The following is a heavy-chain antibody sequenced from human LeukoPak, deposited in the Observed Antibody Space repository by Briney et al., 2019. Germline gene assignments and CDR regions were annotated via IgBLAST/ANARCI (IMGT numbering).Heavy chain of an antibody. CDR3: ARGGITGTTRGAFDI. J-gene: IGHJ3*02. Sequence: GASVKVSCKASGYTFTSYYMHWVRQAPGQGLEWMGIINPSGGSTSYAQKFQSRVTMTRDTPTSTVYMELSSLRSEDTAVYYCARGGITGTTRGAFDIWGQGTMVTVSS. D-gene: IGHD1/OR15-1a*01. CDR1: GYTFTSYY. CDR2: INPSGGST. V-gene: IGHV1-46*01.